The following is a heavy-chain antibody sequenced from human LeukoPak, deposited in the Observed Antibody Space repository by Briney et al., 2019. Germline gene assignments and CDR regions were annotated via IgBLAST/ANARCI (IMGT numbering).Heavy chain of an antibody. V-gene: IGHV4-59*11. CDR1: GGSISSHY. Sequence: SETLSLTCTVSGGSISSHYWSWIRQPPGKGLEWIGYIYYSGSTNYSPSLKSRVTISVDTSKNQFSLKLSSVTAADTAVYYCARTSYYDTNPFDYWGQGTLVTVSS. CDR3: ARTSYYDTNPFDY. J-gene: IGHJ4*02. CDR2: IYYSGST. D-gene: IGHD3-22*01.